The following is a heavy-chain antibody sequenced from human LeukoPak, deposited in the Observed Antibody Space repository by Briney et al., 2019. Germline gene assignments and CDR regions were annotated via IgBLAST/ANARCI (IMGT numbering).Heavy chain of an antibody. D-gene: IGHD1-26*01. CDR1: GGSISSGGYY. V-gene: IGHV4-31*03. J-gene: IGHJ6*03. Sequence: SETLSLTCTVSGGSISSGGYYSSWIRQHPVKGLEWIGYIYYSGSTYYNPSLNCRVPISVDPSKTQSSLKLSSVTAADTAVYYCARIGPSGAYYMDVWGKGTTVTVSS. CDR3: ARIGPSGAYYMDV. CDR2: IYYSGST.